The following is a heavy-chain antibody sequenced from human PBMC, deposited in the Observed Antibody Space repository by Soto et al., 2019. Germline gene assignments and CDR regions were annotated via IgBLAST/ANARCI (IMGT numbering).Heavy chain of an antibody. J-gene: IGHJ4*02. CDR3: ARGVDTAMATFDY. CDR1: GGSISSYY. D-gene: IGHD5-18*01. CDR2: IYYSGST. Sequence: SETLSLTCTVSGGSISSYYWSWIRQPPGKGLEWIGYIYYSGSTNYNPSLKSRVTISVDTSKNQFSLKLSSVTAADTAVYYCARGVDTAMATFDYWGQGTLVTVSS. V-gene: IGHV4-59*01.